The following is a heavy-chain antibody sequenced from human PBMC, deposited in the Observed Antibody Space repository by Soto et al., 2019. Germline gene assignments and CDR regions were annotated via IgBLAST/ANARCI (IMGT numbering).Heavy chain of an antibody. V-gene: IGHV3-53*01. CDR1: GLTVSDNY. CDR3: TRDALKYSENYLGWLDP. Sequence: PGGSLRLSCAASGLTVSDNYMIWVRQAPGKGLEWVSVIHSGGSTYYADSVRGRFTISRDNFRNTLNLQMDSLRVEDTGVYYCTRDALKYSENYLGWLDPWVQGTLVTVSS. CDR2: IHSGGST. D-gene: IGHD1-26*01. J-gene: IGHJ5*02.